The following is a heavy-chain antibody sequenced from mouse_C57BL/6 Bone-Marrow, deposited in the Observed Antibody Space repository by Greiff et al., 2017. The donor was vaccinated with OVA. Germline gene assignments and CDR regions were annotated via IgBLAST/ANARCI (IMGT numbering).Heavy chain of an antibody. Sequence: VQLQQSGAELMKPGASVKLSCKAPGYTFTGYWIEWVKQRPGHGLEWIGEILPGSGSTNYNEKFKGKATFTADTSSNTNYMQLSSLTTWDSAINYCARAGDDYPWGAYGGQGTLGTVSA. CDR2: ILPGSGST. CDR1: GYTFTGYW. V-gene: IGHV1-9*01. J-gene: IGHJ3*01. D-gene: IGHD2-13*01. CDR3: ARAGDDYPWGAY.